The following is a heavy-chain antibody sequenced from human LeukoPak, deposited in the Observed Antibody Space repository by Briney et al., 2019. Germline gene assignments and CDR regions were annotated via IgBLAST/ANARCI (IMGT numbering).Heavy chain of an antibody. J-gene: IGHJ4*02. CDR2: MNPNSGNT. CDR3: ARGPDYDFWSGQGVY. D-gene: IGHD3-3*01. V-gene: IGHV1-8*01. Sequence: ASVKVSCKASGYTFTSYDINWVRQATGQGLERVGWMNPNSGNTGYAQKCQGRVTMTMNTSISTAYMELTSLRSEDTAVYYCARGPDYDFWSGQGVYWGQGTLVTVSS. CDR1: GYTFTSYD.